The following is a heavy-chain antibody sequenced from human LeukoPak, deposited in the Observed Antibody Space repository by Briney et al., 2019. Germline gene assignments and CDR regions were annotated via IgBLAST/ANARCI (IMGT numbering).Heavy chain of an antibody. D-gene: IGHD3-3*01. CDR3: TRRSSLLRDY. CDR2: IRSKANSYAT. CDR1: GFTFSGSA. V-gene: IGHV3-73*01. Sequence: GSLRLSSAASGFTFSGSAMHWVRQASGKGLEWVGRIRSKANSYATAYAASVKGRFTISRDDSKNTAYLQMNSLKTEDTAVYYCTRRSSLLRDYWGQGTLVTVSS. J-gene: IGHJ4*02.